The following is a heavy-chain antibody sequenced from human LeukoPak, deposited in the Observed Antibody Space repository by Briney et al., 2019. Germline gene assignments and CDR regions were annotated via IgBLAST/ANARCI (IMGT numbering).Heavy chain of an antibody. Sequence: GRSLRLSCAASGFTFSSYAMHWVRQAPGKGLEWVAVISYDGSNKYYADSVKGRFTISRDNSKNTLYLQMNSLRAEDTAVYYCARDGIPPVPAANVYYYGMDVWGKGTTVTVSS. CDR2: ISYDGSNK. J-gene: IGHJ6*04. D-gene: IGHD2-2*01. CDR1: GFTFSSYA. CDR3: ARDGIPPVPAANVYYYGMDV. V-gene: IGHV3-30*04.